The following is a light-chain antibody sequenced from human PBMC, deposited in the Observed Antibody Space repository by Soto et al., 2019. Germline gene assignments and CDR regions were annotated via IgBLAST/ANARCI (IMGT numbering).Light chain of an antibody. Sequence: DIQMTQSPSSLSASVGDRVTITCRASQSISSYLNWYHQKPGKAPKLLIYAAYSLQSGVQSRFSGSGSGTDFTLTIRSLQPEDFATYYCKQSYSTTITFGQGTRLEI. CDR2: AAY. V-gene: IGKV1-39*01. J-gene: IGKJ5*01. CDR3: KQSYSTTIT. CDR1: QSISSY.